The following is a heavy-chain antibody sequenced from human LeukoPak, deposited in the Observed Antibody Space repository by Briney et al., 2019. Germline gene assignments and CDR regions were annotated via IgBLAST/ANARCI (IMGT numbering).Heavy chain of an antibody. J-gene: IGHJ6*03. V-gene: IGHV3-33*06. D-gene: IGHD4-11*01. CDR3: VKDYSNYGDYYYYMDV. CDR1: GFTFKSYG. CDR2: IRYDGSNK. Sequence: GRSLRLSCATSGFTFKSYGMHWVRQAPGKGLEWVAVIRYDGSNKYYADSVKGRFTISRDNPKNTLYLQMNSLRVEDTAVYYCVKDYSNYGDYYYYMDVWGKGTTVTVSS.